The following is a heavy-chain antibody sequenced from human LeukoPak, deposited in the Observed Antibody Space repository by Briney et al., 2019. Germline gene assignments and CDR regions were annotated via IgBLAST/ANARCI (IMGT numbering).Heavy chain of an antibody. CDR2: IYSDGST. Sequence: GGSLRLSCAASAFTFSSYAMNWVRQAPGKGLEWVSIIYSDGSTYYADSVKGRFTISRDNSKNTLYLQMNSLRAEDTAVYYCARERSGWSYTFDYWGQGTLVTVSS. CDR1: AFTFSSYA. V-gene: IGHV3-53*01. J-gene: IGHJ4*02. D-gene: IGHD6-19*01. CDR3: ARERSGWSYTFDY.